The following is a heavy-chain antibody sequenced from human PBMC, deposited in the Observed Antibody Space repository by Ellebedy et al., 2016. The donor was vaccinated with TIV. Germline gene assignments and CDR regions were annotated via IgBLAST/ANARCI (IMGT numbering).Heavy chain of an antibody. J-gene: IGHJ4*02. CDR2: INSDGSST. Sequence: GGSLRLSCAASGFTFSSYWMHWVRQAPGKGLVWVSRINSDGSSTSYADSVKGRFTISKDLSTNTLSLQMNSLRVEDSAIYYCAKDAIYGDGYWEFDSWGQGTLVTVSS. CDR3: AKDAIYGDGYWEFDS. V-gene: IGHV3-74*01. D-gene: IGHD5-18*01. CDR1: GFTFSSYW.